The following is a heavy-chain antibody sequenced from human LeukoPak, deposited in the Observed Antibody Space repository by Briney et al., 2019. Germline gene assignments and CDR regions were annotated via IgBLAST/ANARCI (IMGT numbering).Heavy chain of an antibody. Sequence: GGSLRLSCAASGFTFSSYAMNWVRQAPGKGLEWVSSISGSGGSTYYADSVKGRFTISRDNSKNTLYLQMNNLRAEDAAVYYCAKATGTTKSPFHYWGQGTLVTVSS. D-gene: IGHD1-1*01. CDR3: AKATGTTKSPFHY. CDR2: ISGSGGST. V-gene: IGHV3-23*01. CDR1: GFTFSSYA. J-gene: IGHJ4*02.